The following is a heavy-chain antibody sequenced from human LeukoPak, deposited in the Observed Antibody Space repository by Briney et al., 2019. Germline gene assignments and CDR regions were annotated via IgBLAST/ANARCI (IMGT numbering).Heavy chain of an antibody. V-gene: IGHV1-69*13. J-gene: IGHJ6*03. Sequence: GASVKVSCKASGGTFSSYAISWVRQAPGQGLEWMGGIIPIFGTANYAQKFQGRVTITADESTSTAYMELSSLRSEDTAVYYCARGKRLDNKRGRYGLLDMDVWGKGTTVTVSS. D-gene: IGHD3-16*01. CDR2: IIPIFGTA. CDR1: GGTFSSYA. CDR3: ARGKRLDNKRGRYGLLDMDV.